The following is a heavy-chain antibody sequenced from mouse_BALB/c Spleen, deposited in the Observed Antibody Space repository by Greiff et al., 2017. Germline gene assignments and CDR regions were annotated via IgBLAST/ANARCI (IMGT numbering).Heavy chain of an antibody. CDR3: ARNPPYYYGSSPYAMDY. D-gene: IGHD1-1*01. CDR2: IWSGGST. J-gene: IGHJ4*01. V-gene: IGHV2-4-1*01. Sequence: QVQLQQSGPGLVQPSQSLSITCTVSGFSLTSYGVHWVRQSPGKGLEWLGVIWSGGSTDYNAAFISRLSISKDNSKSQVFFKMNSLQADDTAIYYWARNPPYYYGSSPYAMDYWGQGTSVTGSS. CDR1: GFSLTSYG.